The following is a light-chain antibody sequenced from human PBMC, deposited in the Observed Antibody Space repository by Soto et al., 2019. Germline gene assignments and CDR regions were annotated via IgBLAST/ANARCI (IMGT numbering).Light chain of an antibody. V-gene: IGLV1-51*02. Sequence: QSVLTQPPSVSAAPGQKVSISCSGNSSNIENNYVSCYQQLPGTAPKLLIYENNKRPSCIPDRFSGSRSGTSATLGITGLQTGDEADYSCGTWDSRLSAAVFGGGTKVTVL. CDR3: GTWDSRLSAAV. CDR1: SSNIENNY. CDR2: ENN. J-gene: IGLJ2*01.